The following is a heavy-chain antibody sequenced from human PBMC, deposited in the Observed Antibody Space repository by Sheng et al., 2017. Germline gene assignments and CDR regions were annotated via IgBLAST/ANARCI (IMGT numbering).Heavy chain of an antibody. CDR2: ISTSGGST. D-gene: IGHD4-17*01. V-gene: IGHV3-23*01. J-gene: IGHJ5*02. CDR1: GFTFSSFV. CDR3: AKGGQVTTDLNWFDP. Sequence: EVQLLESGGDLVQPGGSVRLSCAASGFTFSSFVMSWVRQAPGKGLEWVSGISTSGGSTNYADSVKGRFTISRDNSKNTLYLQMNSLRAEDTAVYYCAKGGQVTTDLNWFDPWGQGTQVTVSS.